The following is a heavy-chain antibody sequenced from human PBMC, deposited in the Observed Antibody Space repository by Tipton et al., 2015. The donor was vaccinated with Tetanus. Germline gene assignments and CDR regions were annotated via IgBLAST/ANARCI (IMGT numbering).Heavy chain of an antibody. Sequence: SLRLSCAGSGFTFSGFYMSWIRQAPGKGLEWVSGISVRGSHTYYADPVKGRFSISRDNSKNTVYLQMNSLRDEDTAVYYCAKDPASRGWFDPWGQGTLVSVSS. CDR1: GFTFSGFY. J-gene: IGHJ5*02. CDR2: ISVRGSHT. V-gene: IGHV3-23*01. CDR3: AKDPASRGWFDP.